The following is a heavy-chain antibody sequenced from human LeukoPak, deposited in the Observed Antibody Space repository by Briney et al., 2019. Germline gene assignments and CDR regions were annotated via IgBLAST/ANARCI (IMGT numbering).Heavy chain of an antibody. Sequence: PSETLSLTCTVSGGSISSGSYYWSWIRQPAGKGLEWIGRIYTSGSTNYNPSLKSRVTISVDTSKNQFSLKLSSVTAADTAVYYCAGGIAAAGRRFDPWGQGTLVTVSS. CDR2: IYTSGST. J-gene: IGHJ5*02. D-gene: IGHD6-13*01. CDR3: AGGIAAAGRRFDP. CDR1: GGSISSGSYY. V-gene: IGHV4-61*02.